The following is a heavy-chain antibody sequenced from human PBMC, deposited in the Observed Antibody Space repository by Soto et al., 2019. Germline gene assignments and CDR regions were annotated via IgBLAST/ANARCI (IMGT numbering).Heavy chain of an antibody. CDR2: TIPIFGTA. Sequence: QVQLVQSGAEVKKPGSSVKVSCKASGGTFSSYAISWVRQAPGQGLEWMGGTIPIFGTANYAQKFQGRVTLTADESTNTAYMELSSLRSDDTAVYYCATDEGRDFWSGIDYYGMDFWGQGTTVTVSS. CDR1: GGTFSSYA. D-gene: IGHD3-3*01. V-gene: IGHV1-69*01. CDR3: ATDEGRDFWSGIDYYGMDF. J-gene: IGHJ6*02.